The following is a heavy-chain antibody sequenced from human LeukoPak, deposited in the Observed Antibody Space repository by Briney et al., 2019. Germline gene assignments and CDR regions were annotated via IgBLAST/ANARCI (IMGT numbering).Heavy chain of an antibody. Sequence: SETLSLTCTVSGGSISGYYWSWIRQPPGRGLEWVGYISYSGSTNYNPSLKSRVTISVDTSKNQFSLKLSSVTAADTAIYYCARDGRAGSLFAYWGQGTLVTASS. D-gene: IGHD3-10*01. CDR2: ISYSGST. CDR1: GGSISGYY. V-gene: IGHV4-59*01. CDR3: ARDGRAGSLFAY. J-gene: IGHJ4*02.